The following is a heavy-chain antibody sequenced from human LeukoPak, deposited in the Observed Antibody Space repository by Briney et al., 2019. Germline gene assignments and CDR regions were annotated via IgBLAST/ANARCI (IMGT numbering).Heavy chain of an antibody. Sequence: SETLSLTCTVSGGSISSGYYWGWIRQPPGKGLEWIGSIYHSGSTYYNPSLKSRVTISVDTSKSQFSLKLSSVTAADTAVYYCARSRYYDFWSGYGEFDPWGQGTLVTVSS. J-gene: IGHJ5*02. CDR1: GGSISSGYY. D-gene: IGHD3-3*01. V-gene: IGHV4-38-2*02. CDR2: IYHSGST. CDR3: ARSRYYDFWSGYGEFDP.